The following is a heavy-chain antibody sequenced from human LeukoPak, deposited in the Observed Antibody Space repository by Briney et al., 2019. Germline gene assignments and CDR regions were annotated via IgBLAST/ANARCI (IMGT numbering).Heavy chain of an antibody. CDR1: GFTFSGYRLN. D-gene: IGHD3-10*01. V-gene: IGHV4-39*01. CDR2: IYYTGLT. Sequence: GSLRLSCAASGFTFSGYRLNWVRQPPGKGLEWIGTIYYTGLTSYKTSLKSRVTISVDPAKNQFSLRLTSVTAADTAVFYCARHRYREGSYASGTYPDYWGQGTLVTVSS. CDR3: ARHRYREGSYASGTYPDY. J-gene: IGHJ4*02.